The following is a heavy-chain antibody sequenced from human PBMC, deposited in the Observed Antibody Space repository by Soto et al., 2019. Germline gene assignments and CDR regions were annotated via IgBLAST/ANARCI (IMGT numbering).Heavy chain of an antibody. CDR1: GGTFSSYA. CDR3: ARSTYYYDSSGYQDTYYYYGMDV. V-gene: IGHV1-69*01. Sequence: QVQLVQSGAEVKKPGSSVKVSCKASGGTFSSYAISWVRQAPGQGLEWMGGIIPIFGTANYAQKFQGRVTITADESTSTAYMELSSLRSEDTAVYYCARSTYYYDSSGYQDTYYYYGMDVWGQGTTVTVSS. CDR2: IIPIFGTA. J-gene: IGHJ6*02. D-gene: IGHD3-22*01.